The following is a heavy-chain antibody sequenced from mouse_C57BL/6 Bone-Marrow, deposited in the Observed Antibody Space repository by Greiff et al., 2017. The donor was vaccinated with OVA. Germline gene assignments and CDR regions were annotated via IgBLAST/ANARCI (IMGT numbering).Heavy chain of an antibody. CDR3: AREEVTTVVARDYAMDY. V-gene: IGHV1-26*01. Sequence: EVQLQQSGPELVKPGASVKISCKASGYTFTDYYMNWVKQSHGKSLEWIGDINPNNGGTSYNQKFKGKATLTVDKSSSTAYMELRSLTSEDSAVYYCAREEVTTVVARDYAMDYWGQGTSVTVSS. D-gene: IGHD1-1*01. CDR2: INPNNGGT. CDR1: GYTFTDYY. J-gene: IGHJ4*01.